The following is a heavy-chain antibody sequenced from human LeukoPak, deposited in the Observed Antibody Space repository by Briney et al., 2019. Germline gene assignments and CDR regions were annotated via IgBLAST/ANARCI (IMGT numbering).Heavy chain of an antibody. J-gene: IGHJ4*02. D-gene: IGHD4-17*01. CDR3: ASLLSTVKSDY. V-gene: IGHV4-30-2*01. CDR1: GDSISSGDYY. Sequence: SETLSLTCTVAGDSISSGDYYWSWIRQPPGRGLEWIGYISHSGSTYYNPSLKSRVTISEDTSKNQFSLKLSSVTAADTAVYYCASLLSTVKSDYWGQGTLVTVSS. CDR2: ISHSGST.